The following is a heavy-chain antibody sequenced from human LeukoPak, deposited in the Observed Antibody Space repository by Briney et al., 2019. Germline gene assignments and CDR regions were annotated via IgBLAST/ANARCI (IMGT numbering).Heavy chain of an antibody. CDR1: GGSISSYY. J-gene: IGHJ4*02. D-gene: IGHD6-19*01. CDR3: ARGGNSGWRTPNDDY. CDR2: IYTSGST. V-gene: IGHV4-4*07. Sequence: PSETLSLTCTVSGGSISSYYWSWLRQPAGKGLEWIGRIYTSGSTNYNPSLKSRVTMSVDTSKNQFSLKLSSVTAADTAVYYCARGGNSGWRTPNDDYWGQGTLVTVSS.